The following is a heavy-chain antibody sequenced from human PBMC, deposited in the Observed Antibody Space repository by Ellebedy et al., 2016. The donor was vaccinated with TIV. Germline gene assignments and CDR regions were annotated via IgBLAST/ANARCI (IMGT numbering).Heavy chain of an antibody. J-gene: IGHJ6*02. D-gene: IGHD2-15*01. CDR1: GGTFSSYA. Sequence: AASVKVSCKASGGTFSSYAISWVRQAPGQGLEWMGGIIPIFGTANYAQKFQGRVTITADESTSTAYMELSSLRSEDTAVYYCAREEVVVAATGSYYYYGMDVWGQGTTVTVSS. CDR2: IIPIFGTA. V-gene: IGHV1-69*13. CDR3: AREEVVVAATGSYYYYGMDV.